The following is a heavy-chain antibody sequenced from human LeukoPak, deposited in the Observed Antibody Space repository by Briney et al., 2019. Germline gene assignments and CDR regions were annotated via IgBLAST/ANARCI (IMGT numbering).Heavy chain of an antibody. CDR2: INPNSGGT. J-gene: IGHJ4*02. D-gene: IGHD3-22*01. CDR1: GYTFTGYY. Sequence: ASVKVSCKASGYTFTGYYMHWVRQAPGQGLEWMGWINPNSGGTNYAQKFQGRVTMTRDTSISTAYMELSRLRSDDTAVYYCARDRLPYYYDSSGYLLDYWGQGTLATVSS. V-gene: IGHV1-2*02. CDR3: ARDRLPYYYDSSGYLLDY.